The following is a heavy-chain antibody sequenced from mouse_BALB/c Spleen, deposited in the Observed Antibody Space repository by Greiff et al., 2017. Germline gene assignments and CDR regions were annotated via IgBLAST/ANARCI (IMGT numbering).Heavy chain of an antibody. CDR1: GFSLTSYG. CDR3: ARGYYRYPYAMDY. CDR2: IGAGGST. D-gene: IGHD2-14*01. Sequence: VKLVESGPGLVAPSQSLSITCTVSGFSLTSYGVHWVRQPPGKGLEWLGVIGAGGSTNYNSALMSRLSISKDNSKSQVFLKMNSLQTDDTAMYYCARGYYRYPYAMDYWGQGTSVTVSS. J-gene: IGHJ4*01. V-gene: IGHV2-9*02.